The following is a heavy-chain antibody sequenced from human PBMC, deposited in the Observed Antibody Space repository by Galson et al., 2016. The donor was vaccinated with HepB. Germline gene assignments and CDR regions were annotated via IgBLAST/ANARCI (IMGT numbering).Heavy chain of an antibody. D-gene: IGHD1-1*01. V-gene: IGHV3-23*01. CDR3: ARPGGWNGYFSDGFDV. Sequence: SLRLSCAASGFIFRNYAMNWVRQAPGKGLEWVSGITGIGSNTYYADSMKGRFFVSRDNSRKTLNLEMNGLRVEDTAVYYCARPGGWNGYFSDGFDVWGQGTTVTVSS. CDR1: GFIFRNYA. J-gene: IGHJ3*01. CDR2: ITGIGSNT.